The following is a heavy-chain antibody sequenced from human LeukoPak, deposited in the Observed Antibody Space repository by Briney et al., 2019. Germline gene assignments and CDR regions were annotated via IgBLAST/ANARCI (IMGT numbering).Heavy chain of an antibody. D-gene: IGHD3-3*01. CDR2: VRYDGSNK. J-gene: IGHJ5*02. CDR1: GFTFSSYG. CDR3: AKDKGRTIFGAVIPFDP. V-gene: IGHV3-30*02. Sequence: GGSLRLSCAASGFTFSSYGMHWVRQAQGKGLEWVAFVRYDGSNKYYADSVKGRFTISRDNSKNTLYLQMNSLRAEDTAVYYCAKDKGRTIFGAVIPFDPWGQGTLVTVSS.